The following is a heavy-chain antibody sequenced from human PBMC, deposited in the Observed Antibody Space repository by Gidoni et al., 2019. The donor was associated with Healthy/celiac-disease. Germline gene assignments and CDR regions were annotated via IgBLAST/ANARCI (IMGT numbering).Heavy chain of an antibody. V-gene: IGHV3-23*01. J-gene: IGHJ6*02. CDR1: GSTFSSYA. Sequence: EVQLLESGGGLVQPGGSLRPSCAAPGSTFSSYAMSWVRQAPGKGLEWDSAISGSGGSTYYADSVKGRFTISRDNSKNTLYLQMNSLRAEDTAVYYCAKDRYYYGMDVWGQGTTVTVSS. CDR3: AKDRYYYGMDV. CDR2: ISGSGGST.